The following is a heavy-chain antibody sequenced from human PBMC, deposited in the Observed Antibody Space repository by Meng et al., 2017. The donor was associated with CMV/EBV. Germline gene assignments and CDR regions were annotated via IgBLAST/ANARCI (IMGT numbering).Heavy chain of an antibody. V-gene: IGHV4-30-4*08. CDR1: GGSLSSGDYY. CDR3: ATLGILLWFGFDP. Sequence: LQYAAPSLLQPYPPLSPTATVSGGSLSSGDYYWIWIRQPPGKCLEWIGYIYYSGSTYYNPSLKSRVTISVDTSKNQFSLKLSSVTAADTAVYYCATLGILLWFGFDPWGQGTLVTASS. D-gene: IGHD3-10*01. J-gene: IGHJ5*02. CDR2: IYYSGST.